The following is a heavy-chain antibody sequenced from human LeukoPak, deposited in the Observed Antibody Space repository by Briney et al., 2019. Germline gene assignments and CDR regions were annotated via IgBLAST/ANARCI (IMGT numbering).Heavy chain of an antibody. J-gene: IGHJ6*03. V-gene: IGHV4-61*02. Sequence: PSETLSLTCTVSGGSISSGSYYWSWIRQPAGKGLEWIGRIYTSGSTNYNPSLKSRLTISVDTSKNQFSLKVSSVTAADTAVYYCARVLYSGYVNGSGYNYGSPYYYMDVWGKGTTVTVSS. CDR2: IYTSGST. CDR1: GGSISSGSYY. CDR3: ARVLYSGYVNGSGYNYGSPYYYMDV. D-gene: IGHD5-18*01.